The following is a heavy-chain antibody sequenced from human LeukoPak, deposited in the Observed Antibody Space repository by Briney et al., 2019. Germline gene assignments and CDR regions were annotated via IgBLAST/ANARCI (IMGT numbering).Heavy chain of an antibody. Sequence: SETLSLTCAVYGGSFSGYYWSGIRQPPGKGLEWIGEINHSGSTNYNPSLKSRVTISVDTSKNQFSLKLSSVTAADTAVYYCARGRRGKVRGLGYCSSTSCYFPHYYYYGMDVWGQGTTVTVSS. CDR3: ARGRRGKVRGLGYCSSTSCYFPHYYYYGMDV. V-gene: IGHV4-34*01. CDR2: INHSGST. CDR1: GGSFSGYY. D-gene: IGHD2-2*01. J-gene: IGHJ6*02.